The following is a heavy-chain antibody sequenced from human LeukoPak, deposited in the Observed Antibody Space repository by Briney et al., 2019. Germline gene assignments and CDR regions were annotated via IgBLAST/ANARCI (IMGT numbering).Heavy chain of an antibody. CDR3: ARGLGDGAFDI. J-gene: IGHJ3*02. V-gene: IGHV3-7*01. D-gene: IGHD3-16*01. Sequence: QTGGSLRLSCAASGFTFSSYWMSWVRQAPGKGLEWVANIRQDGSEKYYVDSVKGRFTISRDNAKNSLYLQMNSLRAEDTAVYYCARGLGDGAFDIWGQGTMVTVSS. CDR2: IRQDGSEK. CDR1: GFTFSSYW.